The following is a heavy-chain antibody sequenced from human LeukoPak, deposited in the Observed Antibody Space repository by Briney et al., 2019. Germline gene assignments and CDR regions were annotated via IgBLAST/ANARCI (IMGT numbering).Heavy chain of an antibody. CDR3: ARDIVVVVAANYFDY. V-gene: IGHV1-18*01. CDR1: GYTFTSYG. D-gene: IGHD2-15*01. J-gene: IGHJ4*02. CDR2: ISAYNGHT. Sequence: ASVKVSCKASGYTFTSYGISWVRQAAGQGREWMGWISAYNGHTNYAQKLQGRVTMTTDTSTSTAYMELRSLRSDDTAVYYCARDIVVVVAANYFDYWGQGTLVTVSS.